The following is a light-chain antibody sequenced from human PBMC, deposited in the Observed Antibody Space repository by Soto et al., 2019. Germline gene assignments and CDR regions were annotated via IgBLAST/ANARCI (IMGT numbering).Light chain of an antibody. V-gene: IGKV3-15*01. Sequence: EIIMTQSPATLSVSPGERATLSCRASQSVSDNLAWYQQKPGQAPRLLIYGASIRATGIPARFSGSGPGTEFTLTISSLQSEDFAVYYCQQSNNWPRTFGQGT. J-gene: IGKJ1*01. CDR2: GAS. CDR1: QSVSDN. CDR3: QQSNNWPRT.